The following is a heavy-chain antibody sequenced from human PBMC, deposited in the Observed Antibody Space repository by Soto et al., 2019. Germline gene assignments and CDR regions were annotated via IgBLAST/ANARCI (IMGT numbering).Heavy chain of an antibody. CDR3: AKDAISAYTLGDYFDF. Sequence: EVQLLESGGGLVQPGGSLRLSCAASGFTFSRYAMSWVRQVPGRGLEWVSSISDGGTYYADSVKGRFTISRNKSKNTLYLQVNSLRTEDTALYYCAKDAISAYTLGDYFDFWGQGTLVTVSS. CDR2: ISDGGT. CDR1: GFTFSRYA. V-gene: IGHV3-23*01. J-gene: IGHJ4*02. D-gene: IGHD3-10*01.